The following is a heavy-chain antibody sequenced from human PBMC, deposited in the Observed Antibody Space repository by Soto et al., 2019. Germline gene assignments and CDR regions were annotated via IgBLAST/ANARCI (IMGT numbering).Heavy chain of an antibody. J-gene: IGHJ6*02. Sequence: ASVKVSCKASGYTFTSYGISWVRQAPGQGLEWMGWINPNSGGTNYAQKFQGWVTMTRDTSISTAYMELSRLRSDDTAVYYCAREGNLYGMDVWGQGTTVTVSS. CDR2: INPNSGGT. V-gene: IGHV1-2*04. CDR1: GYTFTSYG. D-gene: IGHD1-1*01. CDR3: AREGNLYGMDV.